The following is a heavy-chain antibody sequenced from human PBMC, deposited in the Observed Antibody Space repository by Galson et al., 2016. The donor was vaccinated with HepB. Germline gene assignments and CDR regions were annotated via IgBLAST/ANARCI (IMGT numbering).Heavy chain of an antibody. V-gene: IGHV3-74*01. CDR3: ARGPTLRSLAWVFDS. Sequence: SLRLSCAASGFAFSDYWMHWVRQVPGQGPVWVSRINNYGMSTDYADSVKGRFTISRDNARNTLFLQMNSLRVEDTAVYYCARGPTLRSLAWVFDSWGQGIVVSVSS. D-gene: IGHD3-16*01. CDR2: INNYGMST. CDR1: GFAFSDYW. J-gene: IGHJ5*01.